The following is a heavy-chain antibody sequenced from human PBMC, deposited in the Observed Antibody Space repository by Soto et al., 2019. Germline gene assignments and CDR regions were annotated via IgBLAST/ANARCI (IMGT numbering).Heavy chain of an antibody. J-gene: IGHJ6*02. CDR2: ISSTSSAR. CDR3: ARDSDIYYGMDV. Sequence: GESLKISCAASGVTFSVPSINLVRRAPGKGLEWVSYISSTSSARYYADSVRGRLTISRDNAKYSLYLQMNSLKDEDTAVYYCARDSDIYYGMDVWGQGTTVTVSS. D-gene: IGHD3-9*01. V-gene: IGHV3-48*02. CDR1: GVTFSVPS.